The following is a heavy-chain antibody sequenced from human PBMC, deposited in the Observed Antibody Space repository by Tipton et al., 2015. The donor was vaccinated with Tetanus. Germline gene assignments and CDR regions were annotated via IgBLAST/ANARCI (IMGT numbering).Heavy chain of an antibody. V-gene: IGHV5-51*01. Sequence: QLVQSGAEVRKAGESLKISCKVSGHNSRSYWISWGRQMPGKGLEWMGIIYPGDSDATYSPSFQGQVTISADKSISTAYLQWRSLKASDTAIYFCARLPEHYSASETTWGQGTLVTVSS. CDR1: GHNSRSYW. CDR3: ARLPEHYSASETT. D-gene: IGHD3-10*01. J-gene: IGHJ4*02. CDR2: IYPGDSDA.